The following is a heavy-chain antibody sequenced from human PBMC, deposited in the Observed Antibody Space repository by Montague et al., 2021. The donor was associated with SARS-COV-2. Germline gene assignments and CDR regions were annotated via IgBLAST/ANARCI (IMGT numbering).Heavy chain of an antibody. CDR3: ASLPRITIFGVVIHFDY. V-gene: IGHV4-39*01. Sequence: SETLSLTCTVSGGSISSSSYYWGWIRQPPGKGLEWIGSIYYSGSTYYNPSLKSRVTISVDTSKNQFSLKLSPVTAADTAVYYCASLPRITIFGVVIHFDYWGQGTLVTVSS. CDR2: IYYSGST. CDR1: GGSISSSSYY. J-gene: IGHJ4*02. D-gene: IGHD3-3*01.